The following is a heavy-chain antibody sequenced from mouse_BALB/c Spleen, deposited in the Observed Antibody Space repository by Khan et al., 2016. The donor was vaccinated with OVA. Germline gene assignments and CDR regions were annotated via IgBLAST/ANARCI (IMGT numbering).Heavy chain of an antibody. CDR3: ASHLTGSFAY. CDR1: GFTFSSDS. V-gene: IGHV5-6*01. CDR2: ISSDGDYT. D-gene: IGHD4-1*01. J-gene: IGHJ3*01. Sequence: EVELVESGGDLVKPGGSLKLSCAASGFTFSSDSMSWVRQTPDKRLEWVATISSDGDYTYYPDSLKGRFTISRDNAKNTLYLQMGSLKSEDTAMSYCASHLTGSFAYWGQGTLVTVSA.